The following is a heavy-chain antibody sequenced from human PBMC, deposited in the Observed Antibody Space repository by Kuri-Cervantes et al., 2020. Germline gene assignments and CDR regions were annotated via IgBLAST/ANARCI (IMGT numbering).Heavy chain of an antibody. V-gene: IGHV3-30*02. CDR1: GFSFSLFG. CDR3: AKDRGGQGGMDV. D-gene: IGHD3-16*01. Sequence: GESLKISCAASGFSFSLFGMHWVRQAQGKGLEWVTFVWHDGSIKHYADSVKGRFTISRDNSQNTLYLQMNSLRAEDSAVYYCAKDRGGQGGMDVWGQGTTVTVSS. J-gene: IGHJ6*02. CDR2: VWHDGSIK.